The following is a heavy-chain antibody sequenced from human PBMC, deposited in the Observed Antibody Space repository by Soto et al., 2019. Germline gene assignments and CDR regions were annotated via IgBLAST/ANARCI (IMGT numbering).Heavy chain of an antibody. CDR2: INHSGST. V-gene: IGHV4-34*01. J-gene: IGHJ6*02. CDR1: GGSFSGYY. CDR3: ASGDPTYYDFWSGYHISGRAV. D-gene: IGHD3-3*01. Sequence: SETLSLTCAVYGGSFSGYYWSWIRQPPGKGLEWIGEINHSGSTNYNPSLKSRVTISVDTSKNQFSLKLSSVTAADTAVYYCASGDPTYYDFWSGYHISGRAVWAQGTTVTVS.